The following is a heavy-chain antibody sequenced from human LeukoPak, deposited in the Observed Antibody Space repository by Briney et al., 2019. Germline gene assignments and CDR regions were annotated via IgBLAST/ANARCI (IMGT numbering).Heavy chain of an antibody. CDR3: ARRPRPMRCSSTSCVKGFWFDP. CDR2: INPYNGNT. V-gene: IGHV1-18*01. Sequence: GASVKVSCKASGYTFTNYGISWVRQAPGQGLEWMGWINPYNGNTKYVQKLQGRVTMTTDTSTSTAYMELRSLRPDDTAVYYCARRPRPMRCSSTSCVKGFWFDPWGQGTLVTDSS. CDR1: GYTFTNYG. J-gene: IGHJ5*02. D-gene: IGHD2-2*01.